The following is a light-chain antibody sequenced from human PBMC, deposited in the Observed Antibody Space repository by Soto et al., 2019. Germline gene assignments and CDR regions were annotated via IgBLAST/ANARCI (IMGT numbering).Light chain of an antibody. J-gene: IGKJ2*01. Sequence: EIVLTQSPGTLSLSPGERATLSCKASQSVTSRYLAWYQQKPGQAHRLLIYGASSRATGIPDRFSGSGSGTDFTLTISRLEPEDFAVYFCQQYNNSPEYTFGQGTKLEIK. CDR2: GAS. CDR1: QSVTSRY. CDR3: QQYNNSPEYT. V-gene: IGKV3-20*01.